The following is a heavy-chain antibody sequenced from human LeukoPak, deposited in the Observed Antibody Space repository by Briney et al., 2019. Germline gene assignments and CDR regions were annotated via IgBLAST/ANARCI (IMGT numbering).Heavy chain of an antibody. CDR2: IYYSGST. CDR1: GGSISSGGYC. V-gene: IGHV4-31*03. Sequence: PSETLSLTCTVSGGSISSGGYCWSWIRQHPGKGLEWIGYIYYSGSTYYNPSLKSRVTISVDTPKNQFSLKLSSVTAADTAVYYCARIRFGEETDYWGQGTLVTVSS. J-gene: IGHJ4*02. D-gene: IGHD3-10*01. CDR3: ARIRFGEETDY.